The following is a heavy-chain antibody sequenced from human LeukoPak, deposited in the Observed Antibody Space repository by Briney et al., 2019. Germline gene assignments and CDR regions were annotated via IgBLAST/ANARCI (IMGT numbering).Heavy chain of an antibody. D-gene: IGHD6-19*01. CDR3: ARYSVTGTCWFDP. CDR1: GYIFTNYW. J-gene: IGHJ5*02. V-gene: IGHV5-51*01. CDR2: IYPGDSDT. Sequence: HGESLQISCKGSGYIFTNYWIAWVRQMPGKGLEWMGIIYPGDSDTTYSPSFQGQVTISADKSISTAYLQWSSLKASDTAMYYCARYSVTGTCWFDPWGQGTLVTVSS.